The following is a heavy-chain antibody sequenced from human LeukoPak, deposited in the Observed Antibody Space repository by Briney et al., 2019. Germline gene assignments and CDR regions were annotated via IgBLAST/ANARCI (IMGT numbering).Heavy chain of an antibody. Sequence: PSETLSLTCTVSGGSISSSSYYWGWIRQPPGKGLEWIGSIYYSGSTYYNPSLKSRVTISVDTSKSQFSLKLSSVTAADTAVYYCARHGSRYSSGWFDYWGQGTLVTVSS. D-gene: IGHD6-19*01. J-gene: IGHJ5*01. V-gene: IGHV4-39*01. CDR1: GGSISSSSYY. CDR2: IYYSGST. CDR3: ARHGSRYSSGWFDY.